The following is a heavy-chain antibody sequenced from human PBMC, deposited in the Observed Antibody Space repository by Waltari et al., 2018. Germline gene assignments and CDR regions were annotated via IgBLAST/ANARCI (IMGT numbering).Heavy chain of an antibody. J-gene: IGHJ4*02. CDR1: GGSISSGSYY. D-gene: IGHD2-21*01. CDR2: IYTSGGT. Sequence: QVQLQESGPGLVKPSQTLSLTCTVSGGSISSGSYYWSWIRQPAGKGLEWIGRIYTSGGTNYNPYLKSRVTISVDTSKNQFSLKLSSVTAADTAVYYCAREDCGGDCYLDYWGQGTLVTVSS. V-gene: IGHV4-61*02. CDR3: AREDCGGDCYLDY.